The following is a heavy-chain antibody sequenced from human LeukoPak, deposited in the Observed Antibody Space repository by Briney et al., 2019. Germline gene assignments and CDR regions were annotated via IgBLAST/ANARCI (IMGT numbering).Heavy chain of an antibody. CDR1: GYSFTNYW. D-gene: IGHD3-10*01. Sequence: GESLKISCKGSGYSFTNYWIGWVRQMPGKGLEWMGIIYPGDSDTRYIPSFQGQVTISADKSISTAYLQWSSLQASGTAMYYCARRGDMGLLRCFDLWGRGTLVTVSS. CDR3: ARRGDMGLLRCFDL. CDR2: IYPGDSDT. V-gene: IGHV5-51*01. J-gene: IGHJ5*02.